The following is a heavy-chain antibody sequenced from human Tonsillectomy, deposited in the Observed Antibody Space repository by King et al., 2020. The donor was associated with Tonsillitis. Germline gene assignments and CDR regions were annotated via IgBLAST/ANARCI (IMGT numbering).Heavy chain of an antibody. CDR1: GFTFSSYA. Sequence: VQLVESGGGLVQPGGSLRLSCAASGFTFSSYAMSWVRQAPGKGLEWVSGISGSGVSTYYADPVKGRFTISRDNSKNTLYLQMNSLRAEDTAVYYCAKARVSGSYYRVFDAFDIWGQGTMVTVSS. CDR2: ISGSGVST. V-gene: IGHV3-23*04. CDR3: AKARVSGSYYRVFDAFDI. D-gene: IGHD3-10*01. J-gene: IGHJ3*02.